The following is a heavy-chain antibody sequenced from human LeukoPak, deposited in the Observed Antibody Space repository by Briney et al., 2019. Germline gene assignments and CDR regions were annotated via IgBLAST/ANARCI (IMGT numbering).Heavy chain of an antibody. V-gene: IGHV3-73*01. CDR1: GFTFSGSA. Sequence: PGGSLRLSCAASGFTFSGSAMHWVRQASGKGLEWAAHIRTKATSYATAYAASVKGRFTISRDDSKNTAYLQMNSLKTEDTAVYYCTRLDLFYYDGSGYPGWGQGTLVTVSS. CDR3: TRLDLFYYDGSGYPG. J-gene: IGHJ4*02. CDR2: IRTKATSYAT. D-gene: IGHD3-22*01.